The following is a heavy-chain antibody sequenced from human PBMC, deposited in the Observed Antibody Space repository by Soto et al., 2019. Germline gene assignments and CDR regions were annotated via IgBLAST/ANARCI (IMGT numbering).Heavy chain of an antibody. CDR1: GFTFSSYA. CDR3: AKGADFWSGYYLYYFDY. J-gene: IGHJ4*02. CDR2: ISGSGGST. Sequence: PGGSLRLSCAASGFTFSSYAMSWVRQAPGKGLEWVSAISGSGGSTYYADSVKGRFTISRDNSKNTLYLQMNSLRAEDTAVYYCAKGADFWSGYYLYYFDYWGQGTLVTVSS. D-gene: IGHD3-3*01. V-gene: IGHV3-23*01.